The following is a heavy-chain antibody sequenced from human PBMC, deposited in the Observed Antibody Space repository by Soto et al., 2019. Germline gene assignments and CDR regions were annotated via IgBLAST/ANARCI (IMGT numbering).Heavy chain of an antibody. CDR1: GDSMSKYY. CDR2: IWTSGST. V-gene: IGHV4-4*07. CDR3: ARTVGAAYYFDF. Sequence: QVQLQESGPGLVKPSETLSLTCNVSGDSMSKYYWSWVRQPAGKGLEWIGRIWTSGSTNYNPSLKSRVTMSIDTSNKHFSLDLKSVTAADTAVYYCARTVGAAYYFDFCGQGVLVTVSS. D-gene: IGHD3-16*01. J-gene: IGHJ4*02.